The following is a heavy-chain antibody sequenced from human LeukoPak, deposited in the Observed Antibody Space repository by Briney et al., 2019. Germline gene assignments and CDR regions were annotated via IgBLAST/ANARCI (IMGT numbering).Heavy chain of an antibody. Sequence: GGSLRLSCAASGLTFSSYGMRWVRQAPGKGLEWVSGINESGSRTYYADSVKGRFTISRDNSKNTLYLQLNSLRAEDTAVYYCARRSPNYYFDYWGQGTPVTASS. CDR3: ARRSPNYYFDY. V-gene: IGHV3-23*05. CDR2: INESGSRT. J-gene: IGHJ4*02. CDR1: GLTFSSYG.